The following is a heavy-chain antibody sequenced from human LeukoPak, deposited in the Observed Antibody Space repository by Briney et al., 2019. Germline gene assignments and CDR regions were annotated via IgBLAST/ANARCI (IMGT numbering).Heavy chain of an antibody. CDR3: ARDNDPLFLEWLLDIDY. CDR1: GFTFSSHA. V-gene: IGHV3-30-3*01. D-gene: IGHD3-3*01. Sequence: GGSLRLSCAASGFTFSSHAMHWVRQAPGKGLEWVAVISYDGSNKYYADSVKGRFTISRDNSKNTLYLQMNSLRAEDTAVYYCARDNDPLFLEWLLDIDYWGQGTLVTVSS. CDR2: ISYDGSNK. J-gene: IGHJ4*02.